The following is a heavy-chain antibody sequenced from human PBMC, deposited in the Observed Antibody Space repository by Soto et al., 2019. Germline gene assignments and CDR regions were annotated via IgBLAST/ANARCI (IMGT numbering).Heavy chain of an antibody. CDR1: GYTFTNYG. V-gene: IGHV1-18*01. Sequence: QVQLVQSGAEVKKPGASVKVSCKASGYTFTNYGISWVRQAPGQGLEWMGWISGYNGDTDYAQKVQGRVTMTTHTSTSTVHMELRSLSSDDTAVYYCAREGIRPYYYYGMDVWGQGTTVNVSS. D-gene: IGHD3-10*01. J-gene: IGHJ6*02. CDR2: ISGYNGDT. CDR3: AREGIRPYYYYGMDV.